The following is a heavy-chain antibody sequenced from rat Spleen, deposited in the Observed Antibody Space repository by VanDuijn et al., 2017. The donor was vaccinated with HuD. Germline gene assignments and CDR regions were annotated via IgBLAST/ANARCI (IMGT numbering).Heavy chain of an antibody. CDR2: ITYDGSTT. CDR3: ARSRSLRGYYFDY. V-gene: IGHV5-29*01. CDR1: GFTFSNFG. Sequence: EVQLVDSGGGLVQPGRSLKLSCEASGFTFSNFGMVWVRQAPTKGLEWVATITYDGSTTYYRDSVKGRFTISRDNVKSTLDLQMDSLRSEDTATYYCARSRSLRGYYFDYWGQGVMVTVSS. J-gene: IGHJ2*01. D-gene: IGHD3-1*01.